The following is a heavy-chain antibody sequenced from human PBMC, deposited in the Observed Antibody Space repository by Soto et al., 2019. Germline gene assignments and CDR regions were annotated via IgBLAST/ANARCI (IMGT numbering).Heavy chain of an antibody. V-gene: IGHV4-34*01. J-gene: IGHJ5*02. Sequence: SETLSLTCAVYGGSFSGYYLSWIRQPPGKGLEWIGEINHSGSTNYNPSLKSRVTISVDTSKNQFSLKLSSVTAADTAVYYCARGMEGLGITMVRGNWFDPWGQGTLVTVSS. CDR2: INHSGST. CDR3: ARGMEGLGITMVRGNWFDP. D-gene: IGHD3-10*01. CDR1: GGSFSGYY.